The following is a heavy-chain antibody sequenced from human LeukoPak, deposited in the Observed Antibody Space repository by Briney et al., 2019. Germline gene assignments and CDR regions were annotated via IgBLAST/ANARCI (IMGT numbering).Heavy chain of an antibody. CDR2: IYTSGST. Sequence: SETLSLTCTVSGGSISSYYWSWILQPAGKGLEWIGRIYTSGSTNYNPSLKSRVTMPVDTSKNQFSLKLSSVTAADTAVYYCARDPGYSSSWYFFDYWGQGTLVTVSS. CDR1: GGSISSYY. D-gene: IGHD6-13*01. J-gene: IGHJ4*02. V-gene: IGHV4-4*07. CDR3: ARDPGYSSSWYFFDY.